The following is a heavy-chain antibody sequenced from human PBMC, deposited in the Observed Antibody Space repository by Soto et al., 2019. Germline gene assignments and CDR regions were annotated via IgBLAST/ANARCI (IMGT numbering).Heavy chain of an antibody. D-gene: IGHD3-3*01. Sequence: ASVKVSCKASRYTFTGYYIHWVRQAPGQGLEWMGWINPNSGYTKYTQKFQDRVTVTRDTSITTAHLELTRLQSDDTAVYYCAKAKFDFWSGYWSPSLDFWGQGTLVTVSS. J-gene: IGHJ4*02. CDR3: AKAKFDFWSGYWSPSLDF. CDR1: RYTFTGYY. CDR2: INPNSGYT. V-gene: IGHV1-2*02.